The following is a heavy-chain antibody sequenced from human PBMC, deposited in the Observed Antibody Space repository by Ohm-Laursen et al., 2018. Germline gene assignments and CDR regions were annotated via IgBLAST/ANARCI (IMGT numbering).Heavy chain of an antibody. V-gene: IGHV3-9*01. D-gene: IGHD3-22*01. Sequence: SLRLSCSASGFNFGGYAMHWVRHAPGKGLEWVSHISWNSGTIGYVDSVKGRFSISRHNAKNSLYLQMNNLRPEDTAFYYCAKDGRQYDSTGYYYGYFECWGQGTLVTVSS. CDR3: AKDGRQYDSTGYYYGYFEC. CDR1: GFNFGGYA. J-gene: IGHJ4*03. CDR2: ISWNSGTI.